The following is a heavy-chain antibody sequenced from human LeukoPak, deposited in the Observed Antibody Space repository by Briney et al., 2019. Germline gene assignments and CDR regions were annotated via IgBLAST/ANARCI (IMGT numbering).Heavy chain of an antibody. V-gene: IGHV4-39*07. Sequence: SETLSLTCTVSGGSISGSSYFWGWIRQPPGKGLEWIGSIYYSGSTYYNPSLKSRVTISVDTSKNQFSLKPSSVTAADTAVYYCARGPHDSSGYRGFDPWGQGTLVTVSS. D-gene: IGHD3-22*01. CDR2: IYYSGST. CDR3: ARGPHDSSGYRGFDP. CDR1: GGSISGSSYF. J-gene: IGHJ5*02.